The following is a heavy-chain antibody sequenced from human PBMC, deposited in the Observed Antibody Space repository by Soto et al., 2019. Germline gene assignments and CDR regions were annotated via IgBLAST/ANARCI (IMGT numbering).Heavy chain of an antibody. J-gene: IGHJ4*02. V-gene: IGHV1-69*01. CDR2: IVPIDGST. CDR3: ASSFTKSRRGGVAFDY. CDR1: GGTISSFG. Sequence: QVQLVQSGAEVKKPGSSVKVSCTTSGGTISSFGMNWVRQAPGQGLEWMGGIVPIDGSTKYAEKFQGRVTITADASTSTVYMDLSSLRSEDTAVYYCASSFTKSRRGGVAFDYWGQGTLLTVSP. D-gene: IGHD3-3*01.